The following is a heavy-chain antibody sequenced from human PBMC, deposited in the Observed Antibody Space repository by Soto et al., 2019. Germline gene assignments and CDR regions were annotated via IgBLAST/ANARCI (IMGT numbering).Heavy chain of an antibody. V-gene: IGHV4-61*05. Sequence: PSETLSLTCPFSGGSIISSSYYWGWLRKPPGKALEWIGYVYNSGSTNYNPSLKSRVTISVDTSKNQFSLKVNSVTAADTAVYYCARRAVVGVTGSLDNWLAPWGQGILVTVSS. CDR2: VYNSGST. J-gene: IGHJ5*02. D-gene: IGHD2-21*01. CDR1: GGSIISSSYY. CDR3: ARRAVVGVTGSLDNWLAP.